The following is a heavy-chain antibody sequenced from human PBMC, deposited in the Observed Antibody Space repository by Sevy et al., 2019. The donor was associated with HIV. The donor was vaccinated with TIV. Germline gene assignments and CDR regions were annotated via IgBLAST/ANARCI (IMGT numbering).Heavy chain of an antibody. D-gene: IGHD5-12*01. V-gene: IGHV4-59*01. CDR2: IHSSGTA. CDR1: SGSIGSYY. Sequence: SETLSLTCAVSSGSIGSYYWSWIRQPPGKGLEYIGYIHSSGTANYNPSLKSRVTIAVDTSKNQFSLNLSSLTAADTAVYYCTRAPPVRSGDDSLNWCDPWGQGTLVTVSS. CDR3: TRAPPVRSGDDSLNWCDP. J-gene: IGHJ5*02.